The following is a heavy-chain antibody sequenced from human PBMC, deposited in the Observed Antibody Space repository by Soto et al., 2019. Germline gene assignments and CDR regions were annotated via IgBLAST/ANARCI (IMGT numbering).Heavy chain of an antibody. V-gene: IGHV4-59*01. J-gene: IGHJ2*01. CDR3: ARRRWHLDF. CDR1: GGSMSNFY. CDR2: TYYSGTT. Sequence: PSETLSLTCTVSGGSMSNFYWSWIRQPPGKGLEYIGYTYYSGTTDYTPPFQSRATVSIDRSKNQFSLELSSVTAADTAVYYCARRRWHLDFCGRGTLVTVSS.